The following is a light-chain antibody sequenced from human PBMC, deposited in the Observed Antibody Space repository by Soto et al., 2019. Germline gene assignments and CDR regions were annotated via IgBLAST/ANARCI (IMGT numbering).Light chain of an antibody. J-gene: IGLJ2*01. Sequence: QSALTQPASLSGSPGQSITISCTGTSSDVGAHNLVSWYQQHPGKTPKLMIFEVSNRPSGVSNRFSGSKSGNTASLTISGLQAEDEADYYCSSYTTTSTLVFGGGTQLTVL. CDR1: SSDVGAHNL. CDR2: EVS. CDR3: SSYTTTSTLV. V-gene: IGLV2-14*01.